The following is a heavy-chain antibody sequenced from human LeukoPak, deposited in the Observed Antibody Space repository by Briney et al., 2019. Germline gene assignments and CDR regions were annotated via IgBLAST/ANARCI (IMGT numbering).Heavy chain of an antibody. D-gene: IGHD3-3*01. Sequence: ASVKVSCKASGYTFTSYDINWVRQATGQGLEWMGWMNPNSGNTGYAQKFQGRVTMTRNTSISTAYMELSSLRSEDTAVYYCARGNDDFWSGYSPYYYGMDVWGQGTTVTVSS. V-gene: IGHV1-8*01. CDR2: MNPNSGNT. CDR1: GYTFTSYD. CDR3: ARGNDDFWSGYSPYYYGMDV. J-gene: IGHJ6*02.